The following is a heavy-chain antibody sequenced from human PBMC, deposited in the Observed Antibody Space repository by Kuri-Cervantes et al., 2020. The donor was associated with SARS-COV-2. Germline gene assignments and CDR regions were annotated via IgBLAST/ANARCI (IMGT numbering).Heavy chain of an antibody. V-gene: IGHV1-2*04. CDR1: GYTFTGYY. Sequence: ASVKVSCKASGYTFTGYYMHWVRQAPAQGLEWMGGINPNSGGTNYAQNFQGWVTMTRDTSISTAYMELSRMRSDDTAVYYCARGMVRGIIQYYYYAMDVWGQGTTVTVSS. CDR2: INPNSGGT. D-gene: IGHD3-10*01. J-gene: IGHJ6*02. CDR3: ARGMVRGIIQYYYYAMDV.